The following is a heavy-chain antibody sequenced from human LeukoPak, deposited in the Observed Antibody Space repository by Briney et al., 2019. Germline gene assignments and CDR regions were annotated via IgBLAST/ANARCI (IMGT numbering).Heavy chain of an antibody. CDR2: IYHSGST. CDR3: AREQYCSSTSCPFGY. D-gene: IGHD2-2*01. CDR1: GYSISSGYY. V-gene: IGHV4-38-2*02. J-gene: IGHJ4*02. Sequence: SETLSLTCAVSGYSISSGYYWGWIRQPPGKGLEWIGSIYHSGSTYYNPSLKSRVTISVDTSKNRFSLKLSSVTAADTAVYYCAREQYCSSTSCPFGYWGQGTLVTVSS.